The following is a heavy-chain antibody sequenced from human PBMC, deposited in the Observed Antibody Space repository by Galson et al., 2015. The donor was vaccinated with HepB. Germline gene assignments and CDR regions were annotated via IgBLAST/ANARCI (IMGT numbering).Heavy chain of an antibody. J-gene: IGHJ4*02. CDR3: AKADEYSYGLFDY. V-gene: IGHV3-23*01. D-gene: IGHD5-18*01. CDR1: GFTFSSYA. CDR2: IGGSGGST. Sequence: SLRLSCAASGFTFSSYAMSWVRQAPGKGLEWVSAIGGSGGSTYHADSVKGRFTISRDNSKNTLYLQMNSLRAEDTAVYYCAKADEYSYGLFDYWGQGTLVTVSS.